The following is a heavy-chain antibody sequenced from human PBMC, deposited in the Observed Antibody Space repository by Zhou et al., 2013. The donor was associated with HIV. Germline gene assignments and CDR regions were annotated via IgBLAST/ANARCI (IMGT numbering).Heavy chain of an antibody. CDR2: IIPIFGTA. J-gene: IGHJ6*03. D-gene: IGHD5-12*01. Sequence: QVQLVQSGAEVKKPGSSVKVSCKASGGTFSSYAISWVRQAPGQGLEWMGGIIPIFGTANYAQKFQGRVTITTDESTSTAYMELSSLRSEDTAVYYCARASNRDGYNYNYYYYYMDVWGKGTTVTVSS. V-gene: IGHV1-69*05. CDR3: ARASNRDGYNYNYYYYYMDV. CDR1: GGTFSSYA.